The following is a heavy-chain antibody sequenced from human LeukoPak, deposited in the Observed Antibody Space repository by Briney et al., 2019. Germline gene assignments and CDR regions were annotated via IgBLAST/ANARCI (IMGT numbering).Heavy chain of an antibody. CDR2: MNPNSGNT. Sequence: ASVKVSCKASGYTFTSYDINWVRQATGQGLEWMGWMNPNSGNTGYAQKFQGRVTMTRDTSISTAYMELSRLRSDDTAVYYCALLASYDAFDIWGQGTMVTVSS. J-gene: IGHJ3*02. D-gene: IGHD2-15*01. CDR3: ALLASYDAFDI. V-gene: IGHV1-8*01. CDR1: GYTFTSYD.